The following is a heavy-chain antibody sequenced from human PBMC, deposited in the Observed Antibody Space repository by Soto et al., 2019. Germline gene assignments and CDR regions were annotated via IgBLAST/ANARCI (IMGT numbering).Heavy chain of an antibody. J-gene: IGHJ6*03. V-gene: IGHV3-21*01. Sequence: EVQLVESGGGLVKPGGSLRLSCAASGFTFSSYSMNRVRQAPGKGLEWVSSISSSSSYIYYADSVKGRFTISRDNAKNSLYLQMNSLRAEDTAVYYCARDKGVWLRFVSGYYMDVWGKGTTVTVSS. CDR1: GFTFSSYS. D-gene: IGHD5-12*01. CDR3: ARDKGVWLRFVSGYYMDV. CDR2: ISSSSSYI.